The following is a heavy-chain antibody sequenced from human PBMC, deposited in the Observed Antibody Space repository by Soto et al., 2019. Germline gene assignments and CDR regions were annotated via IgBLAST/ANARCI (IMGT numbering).Heavy chain of an antibody. D-gene: IGHD6-13*01. J-gene: IGHJ5*01. CDR1: GFTLTKYG. Sequence: EVQVVESGGGLIQPGGSLRLSCIASGFTLTKYGMNWVRQAPGKGLECVSYISTSGYTKQYADSVKGRFTASRDDAKNSLDLQMNSLRDEDKAVYYCARDTYGSPDSWGQGTLVIVSS. CDR2: ISTSGYTK. CDR3: ARDTYGSPDS. V-gene: IGHV3-48*02.